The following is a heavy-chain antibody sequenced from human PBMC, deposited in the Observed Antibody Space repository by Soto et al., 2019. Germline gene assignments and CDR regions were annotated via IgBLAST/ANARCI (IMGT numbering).Heavy chain of an antibody. CDR3: ATMNGYFDY. D-gene: IGHD3-22*01. J-gene: IGHJ4*02. Sequence: GGSLRLSCADSGFRFSSYSMSWVRQTPGKGLEWVAAITATGDRTYYADSVTGRFTISRDNSKKTHYLQMTSLRAEDTDMYYCATMNGYFDYWGQGTRVTVSS. V-gene: IGHV3-23*01. CDR2: ITATGDRT. CDR1: GFRFSSYS.